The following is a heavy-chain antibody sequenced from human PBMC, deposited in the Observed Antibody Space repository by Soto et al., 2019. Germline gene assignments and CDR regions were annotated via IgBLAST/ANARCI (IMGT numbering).Heavy chain of an antibody. J-gene: IGHJ4*02. D-gene: IGHD6-6*01. Sequence: QAPGQGLEWMGIINPSGGSTSYAQKFQGRVTMTRDTSTSTVYMELSSLRSEDTAVYYCARSARKYSDDYWGQGTLVTVSS. V-gene: IGHV1-46*03. CDR2: INPSGGST. CDR3: ARSARKYSDDY.